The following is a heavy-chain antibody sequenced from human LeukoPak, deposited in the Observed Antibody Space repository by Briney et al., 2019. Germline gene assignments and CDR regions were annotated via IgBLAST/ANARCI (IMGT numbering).Heavy chain of an antibody. V-gene: IGHV1-2*02. D-gene: IGHD3-10*01. CDR1: GYTFTGYY. Sequence: ASVKVSCKASGYTFTGYYMHWVRQAPGQGLEWTGWINPNSGGTNYAQKFQGRVTMTRDTSISTAYMELSRLRSDDTAVYYCARDRWFGDPTWGYYGMDVWGQGTTVTVSS. CDR2: INPNSGGT. J-gene: IGHJ6*02. CDR3: ARDRWFGDPTWGYYGMDV.